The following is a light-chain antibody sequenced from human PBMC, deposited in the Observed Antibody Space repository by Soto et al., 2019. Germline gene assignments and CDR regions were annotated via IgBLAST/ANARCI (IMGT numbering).Light chain of an antibody. V-gene: IGLV2-23*02. CDR3: CSYAGSKTFVV. J-gene: IGLJ2*01. CDR1: SIDVGTYTL. CDR2: EVT. Sequence: QSVLTQPASVSGSPGQSITISCTGTSIDVGTYTLVSWYRQYPGKAPKLLLYEVTKLPSGVSNRFSGSKSGNSASLTISGLQAEDEADYFCCSYAGSKTFVVFGGGTKLTVL.